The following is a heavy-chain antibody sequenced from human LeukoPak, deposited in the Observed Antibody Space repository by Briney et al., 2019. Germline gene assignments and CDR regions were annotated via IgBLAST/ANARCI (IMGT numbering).Heavy chain of an antibody. J-gene: IGHJ4*02. V-gene: IGHV3-30*04. D-gene: IGHD4-11*01. Sequence: GGSLRLSCAASGFTFSSYAMHWVRQAPGKGLEWVAVISYDGTNKYYADSVKGRFTISRDNSKNTLYLQMNSLRVEDTAVYYCASNHDYNNNNYYSDYWGQGTLVTVAS. CDR1: GFTFSSYA. CDR3: ASNHDYNNNNYYSDY. CDR2: ISYDGTNK.